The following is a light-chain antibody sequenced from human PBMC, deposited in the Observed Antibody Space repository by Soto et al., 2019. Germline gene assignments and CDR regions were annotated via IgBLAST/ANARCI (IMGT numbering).Light chain of an antibody. Sequence: DIQMTQSPSTLSASVGDRVTITCPASQSISSWLAWYQQKPGKAPKLLSYKATSLESGVPSRYSGSGSGTEFTLNISSLQHDDFATDYCQQYNIYSYTFGQGTKLEIK. CDR3: QQYNIYSYT. CDR2: KAT. V-gene: IGKV1-5*03. J-gene: IGKJ2*01. CDR1: QSISSW.